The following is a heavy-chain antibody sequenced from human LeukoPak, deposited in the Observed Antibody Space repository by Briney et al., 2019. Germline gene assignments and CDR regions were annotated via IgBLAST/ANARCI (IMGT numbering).Heavy chain of an antibody. CDR1: GFTFSDYY. CDR3: AREVVIVPDYFYYGLDV. CDR2: ISSSGDSL. D-gene: IGHD2/OR15-2a*01. V-gene: IGHV3-11*01. Sequence: GGSLRLSCAASGFTFSDYYMTWIRQAPGKGLEWISFISSSGDSLYYADSVRGRFTISRDNAKNSLYLQMNSLRAEDTAVYYCAREVVIVPDYFYYGLDVWGQGTTVTVSS. J-gene: IGHJ6*02.